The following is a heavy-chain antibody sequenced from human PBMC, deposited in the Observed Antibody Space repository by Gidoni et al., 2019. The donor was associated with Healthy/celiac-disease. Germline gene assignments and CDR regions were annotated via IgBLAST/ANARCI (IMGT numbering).Heavy chain of an antibody. D-gene: IGHD2-21*01. CDR2: ISSSSSYI. Sequence: EVQLVESGGGLVKPGGSLRPSCAASGFPFSSYSMNWVRQAPGKGLEWVSSISSSSSYIYYADSVKGRFTISRDNAKNSLYLQMNSLRAEDTAVYYCARDFGICGGDCYSDYWGQGTLVTVSS. V-gene: IGHV3-21*01. CDR3: ARDFGICGGDCYSDY. J-gene: IGHJ4*02. CDR1: GFPFSSYS.